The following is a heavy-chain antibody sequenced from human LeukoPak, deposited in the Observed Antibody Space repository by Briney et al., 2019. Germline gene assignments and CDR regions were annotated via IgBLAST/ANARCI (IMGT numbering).Heavy chain of an antibody. D-gene: IGHD6-13*01. J-gene: IGHJ4*02. Sequence: PGGPLTFSCAASGFTFSSYAMSWVRQAPGKGLEWVSAISGSGGSTYYADSVKGRFTISRDNSKNTLYLQMNSLRVEDTAIYYCAKARYSSSWYHFHYWGQGTLVTVSS. CDR3: AKARYSSSWYHFHY. CDR2: ISGSGGST. CDR1: GFTFSSYA. V-gene: IGHV3-23*01.